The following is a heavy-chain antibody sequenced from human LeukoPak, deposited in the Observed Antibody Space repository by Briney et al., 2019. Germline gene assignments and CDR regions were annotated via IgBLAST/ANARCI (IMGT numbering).Heavy chain of an antibody. D-gene: IGHD3-16*01. V-gene: IGHV3-21*06. CDR3: TATIHGSTADSEGYYPNWFDP. CDR2: ISSASNYN. CDR1: GSICSRLS. J-gene: IGHJ5*02. Sequence: PGGSLRLSCAASGSICSRLSMNWLRQSPGKRLEWVSSISSASNYNSYADSVKGRFTISRDNAKNSLFLDMTSLRDEDTAVYYCTATIHGSTADSEGYYPNWFDPWGQGTLVTVSS.